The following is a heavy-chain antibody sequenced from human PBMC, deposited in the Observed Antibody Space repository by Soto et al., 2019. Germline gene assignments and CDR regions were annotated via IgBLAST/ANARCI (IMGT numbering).Heavy chain of an antibody. J-gene: IGHJ6*02. CDR3: ARGFRNGFNV. V-gene: IGHV3-21*01. CDR1: GFTFSGYS. D-gene: IGHD2-8*01. CDR2: ISGPSIYI. Sequence: EVQLVXXGGGXXXXXGXLXXXXVAXGFTFSGYSINXVRQAPGKGLEWVSYISGPSIYIYYADSVKGRFTISRDNAKSAVYLQMNSLRAEDTAVYYCARGFRNGFNVWGQGTTVSVSS.